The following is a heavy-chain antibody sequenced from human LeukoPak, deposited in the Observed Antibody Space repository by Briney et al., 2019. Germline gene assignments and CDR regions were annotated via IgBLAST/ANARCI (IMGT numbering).Heavy chain of an antibody. CDR2: ISAYNGNT. CDR1: GYTFTSYG. CDR3: ASADYGDYFYSY. V-gene: IGHV1-18*01. J-gene: IGHJ4*02. D-gene: IGHD4-17*01. Sequence: ASVKVSCKASGYTFTSYGISWVRQAPGQGLEWMGWISAYNGNTNYAQKLQGRVTMTTDTSTSTAYMELRSLRSDDTAVYYCASADYGDYFYSYWGQGTLVTVSS.